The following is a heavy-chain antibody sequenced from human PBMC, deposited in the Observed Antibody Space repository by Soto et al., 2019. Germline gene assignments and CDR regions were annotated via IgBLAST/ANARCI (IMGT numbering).Heavy chain of an antibody. CDR1: GYTFTSYD. D-gene: IGHD1-1*01. CDR2: MNPNSGNT. CDR3: ATARTGTTRMDV. J-gene: IGHJ6*02. V-gene: IGHV1-8*01. Sequence: QVQLVQSGAEVKKPGASVKVSCKASGYTFTSYDINWVRQATGQGLEWMGWMNPNSGNTGYAQKFQGRVTMTRNTSISMAYLAISSPRCEGTAVYSFATARTGTTRMDVWGQGTTVTVSS.